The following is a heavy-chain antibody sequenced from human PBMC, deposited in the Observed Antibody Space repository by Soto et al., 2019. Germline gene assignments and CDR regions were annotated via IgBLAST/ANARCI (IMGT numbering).Heavy chain of an antibody. V-gene: IGHV5-51*01. D-gene: IGHD5-12*01. Sequence: GEYVKISCKGSGYSFSNNWIGWVRQRPGNGLEWMGIIYPGDSDTRYTPPFQGQVTFSADRSISTAYLQWTSLKASDTAIYYCARLSGYESDYYYGIDVWGQGTTVTRLL. CDR1: GYSFSNNW. CDR3: ARLSGYESDYYYGIDV. CDR2: IYPGDSDT. J-gene: IGHJ6*02.